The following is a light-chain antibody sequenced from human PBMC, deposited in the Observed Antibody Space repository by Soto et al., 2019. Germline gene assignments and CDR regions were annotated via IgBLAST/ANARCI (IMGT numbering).Light chain of an antibody. J-gene: IGLJ1*01. Sequence: QSVLAQPASVSGSPGQSITISCSGTSSYIGSYNHVAWYQQFPGKSPKLMIYAVSDRPSGVSDRFSGSKSGITASLTISGLQTEDEADYYCISYTDRQSYLFGTGTKVTVL. CDR1: SSYIGSYNH. CDR2: AVS. V-gene: IGLV2-14*03. CDR3: ISYTDRQSYL.